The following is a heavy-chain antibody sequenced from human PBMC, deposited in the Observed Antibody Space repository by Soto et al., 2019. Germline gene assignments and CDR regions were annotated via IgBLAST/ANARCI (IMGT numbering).Heavy chain of an antibody. Sequence: QITLRASGPALVRPAQTLTLTCTFSGFSLTSHHMGVAWIRQPPGKAMEWLALIYWDDDERFNPSLKDRLAISKDTSKNQVVLTMTNMGPLDTATYFCAHAGDYDLLSFDHWGPGTLVTVSS. CDR1: GFSLTSHHMG. V-gene: IGHV2-5*02. D-gene: IGHD4-17*01. CDR2: IYWDDDE. CDR3: AHAGDYDLLSFDH. J-gene: IGHJ4*02.